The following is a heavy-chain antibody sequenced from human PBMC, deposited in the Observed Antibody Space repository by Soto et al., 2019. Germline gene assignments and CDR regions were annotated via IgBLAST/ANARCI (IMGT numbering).Heavy chain of an antibody. CDR1: SGSISGNF. V-gene: IGHV4-59*01. J-gene: IGHJ4*02. D-gene: IGHD2-15*01. Sequence: PSETLSLTCTVSSGSISGNFWSWIRQPPGKGLEWIGYIYYSGDTNYNPSLKSRVTILVDTSKNQFSLVLTSVTAADTAVYYCAKSPAQYCSGGSCYLDYWGQGTLVTVSS. CDR2: IYYSGDT. CDR3: AKSPAQYCSGGSCYLDY.